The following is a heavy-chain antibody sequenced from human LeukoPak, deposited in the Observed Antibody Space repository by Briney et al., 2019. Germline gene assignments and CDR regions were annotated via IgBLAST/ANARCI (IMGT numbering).Heavy chain of an antibody. J-gene: IGHJ5*02. CDR3: ARYTTEYFDP. CDR1: GGSISSSSYY. CDR2: IYYSGST. V-gene: IGHV4-39*01. D-gene: IGHD1-1*01. Sequence: SETLSLTCTVSGGSISSSSYYWGWIRQPPGKGLEWTGSIYYSGSTYYNPSLKSRVTISVDTSKNQFSLKLSSVTAADTAVCYCARYTTEYFDPWGQGTLVTVSS.